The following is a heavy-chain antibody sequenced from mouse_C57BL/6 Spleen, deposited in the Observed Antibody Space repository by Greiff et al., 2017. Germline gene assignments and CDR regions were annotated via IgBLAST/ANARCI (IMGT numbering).Heavy chain of an antibody. Sequence: QVQLKESGAELVRPGASVTLSCKASGYTFTDYEMHWVKQTPVHGLEWIGAIDPETGGTAYNQKFKGKAILTADKSSSTAYMELRSLTSEDSAVYYCTRGYGNYWMDYWGQGTSVTVSS. D-gene: IGHD2-10*02. J-gene: IGHJ4*01. V-gene: IGHV1-15*01. CDR2: IDPETGGT. CDR3: TRGYGNYWMDY. CDR1: GYTFTDYE.